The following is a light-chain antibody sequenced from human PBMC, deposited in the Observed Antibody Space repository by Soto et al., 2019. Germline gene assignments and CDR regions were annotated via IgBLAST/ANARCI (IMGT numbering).Light chain of an antibody. CDR3: HQYGSSPPT. J-gene: IGKJ1*01. Sequence: IVLTQSPGTLFLSPGERATLSRRAGQRVSGSSLAWYQQRRGQAPRLLISGVSGRATGIPGRFSGSGSVTDFTLTISRLEPEDFAVYHCHQYGSSPPTFGQETKVDIK. V-gene: IGKV3-20*01. CDR2: GVS. CDR1: QRVSGSS.